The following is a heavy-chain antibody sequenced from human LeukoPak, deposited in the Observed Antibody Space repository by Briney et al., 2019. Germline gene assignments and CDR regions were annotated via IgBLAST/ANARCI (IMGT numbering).Heavy chain of an antibody. J-gene: IGHJ5*02. CDR1: GYTFTSDG. D-gene: IGHD1-26*01. Sequence: GASVKFSCKASGYTFTSDGISWVRQAPGEGREWMGWISAYNGNTNYAQKLQGRVTMTTDTSTSTAYMELRSMRSDDTAVYYCARDQWDGYNWFDPWGQGTLVTVSS. V-gene: IGHV1-18*01. CDR3: ARDQWDGYNWFDP. CDR2: ISAYNGNT.